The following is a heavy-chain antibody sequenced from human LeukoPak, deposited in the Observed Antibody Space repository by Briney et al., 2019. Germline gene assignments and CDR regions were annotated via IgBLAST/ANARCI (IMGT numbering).Heavy chain of an antibody. J-gene: IGHJ3*02. CDR3: ARGDTPSTMIGAWGAFDI. Sequence: GGSLRLSCAASGFTFSSYAMHWVRQAPGKGLEWVAFISYDGSNKYYADSVKGRFTISRDNSKNTLYLQMNSLRAEDTAVYYCARGDTPSTMIGAWGAFDIWGQGTMVTVSS. CDR1: GFTFSSYA. V-gene: IGHV3-30-3*01. D-gene: IGHD3-22*01. CDR2: ISYDGSNK.